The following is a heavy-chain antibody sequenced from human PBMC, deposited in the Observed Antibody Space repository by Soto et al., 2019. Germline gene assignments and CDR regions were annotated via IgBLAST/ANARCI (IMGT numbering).Heavy chain of an antibody. D-gene: IGHD3-3*01. Sequence: PGGSLRLSCAASGLTFSNAWMNWVRQAPGKGLEWVGRIKSKTDGGTTDYAAPVKGRFTISRDDSKNTLYLQMNSLKTEDTAVYYCTTDPHLNYDFWSGPDYYYYGMDVWGQGTTVTVSS. CDR1: GLTFSNAW. J-gene: IGHJ6*02. CDR2: IKSKTDGGTT. CDR3: TTDPHLNYDFWSGPDYYYYGMDV. V-gene: IGHV3-15*07.